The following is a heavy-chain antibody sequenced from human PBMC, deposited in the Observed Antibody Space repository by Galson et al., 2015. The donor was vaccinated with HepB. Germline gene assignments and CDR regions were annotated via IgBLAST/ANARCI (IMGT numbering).Heavy chain of an antibody. Sequence: SLRLSCAASGFTFINAWMTWVRQAPGKGLEWVGRIKSKTDGETRDYGAPVKGRFTISRDDSKSALYLQMNSLKTDDTAVYYCTTDAGDWGQGTLVTVSS. V-gene: IGHV3-15*01. J-gene: IGHJ1*01. CDR3: TTDAGD. CDR2: IKSKTDGETR. CDR1: GFTFINAW.